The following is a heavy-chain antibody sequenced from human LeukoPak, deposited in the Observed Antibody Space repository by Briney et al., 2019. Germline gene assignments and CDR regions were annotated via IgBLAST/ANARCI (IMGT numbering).Heavy chain of an antibody. Sequence: PSETLSLTCAVSGDSVSSFFWTWIRQPAGKGLEWIGRIYTSGANDYNPALKSRVTISVDTSKNQLSLKLSSVTAADTAVYYCARVTHYYFYYYMDVWGKGTTVTVSS. CDR1: GDSVSSFF. CDR3: ARVTHYYFYYYMDV. J-gene: IGHJ6*03. CDR2: IYTSGAN. V-gene: IGHV4-4*07.